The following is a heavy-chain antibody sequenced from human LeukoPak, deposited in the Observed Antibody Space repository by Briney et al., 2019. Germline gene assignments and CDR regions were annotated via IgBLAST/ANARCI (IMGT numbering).Heavy chain of an antibody. V-gene: IGHV1-8*01. Sequence: ASVKVSCKASGCTFTSYDINWVRQATGQGLEWMGWMDPNSGNTGYAQKFQGRVTMTRNTSISTAYMELSSLRSEDTAVYYCARGGGSSGYYCIDYWGQGTLVTVSS. D-gene: IGHD3-22*01. CDR1: GCTFTSYD. CDR2: MDPNSGNT. CDR3: ARGGGSSGYYCIDY. J-gene: IGHJ4*02.